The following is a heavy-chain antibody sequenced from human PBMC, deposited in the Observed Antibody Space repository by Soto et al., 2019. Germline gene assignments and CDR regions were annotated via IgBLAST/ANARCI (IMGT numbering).Heavy chain of an antibody. V-gene: IGHV3-33*01. J-gene: IGHJ4*02. CDR2: IWYDGSNK. D-gene: IGHD6-19*01. CDR1: GFTFSSYG. Sequence: QVQLVESGGGVVQPGRSLRLSCAASGFTFSSYGMHWVRQAPGKGLEWVAVIWYDGSNKYYADSVKGRFTISRDNSKNTLYLQMNSLRAEDTAVYYCARGDSSGYGADYWGQGTLVTVSS. CDR3: ARGDSSGYGADY.